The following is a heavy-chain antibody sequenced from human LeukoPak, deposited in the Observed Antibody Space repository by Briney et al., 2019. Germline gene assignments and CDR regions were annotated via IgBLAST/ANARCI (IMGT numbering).Heavy chain of an antibody. CDR1: GFTFSRYS. CDR2: ISSSSSYI. V-gene: IGHV3-21*01. D-gene: IGHD4-11*01. J-gene: IGHJ5*02. Sequence: PGGSLRLSCAASGFTFSRYSMNWVRQAPGKGLEWVSSISSSSSYIYYADSVKGRFTISRDNAKDSLYLQMNSLRAEDTAVYYCARETTETYSWFDPWGQGTLVTVSS. CDR3: ARETTETYSWFDP.